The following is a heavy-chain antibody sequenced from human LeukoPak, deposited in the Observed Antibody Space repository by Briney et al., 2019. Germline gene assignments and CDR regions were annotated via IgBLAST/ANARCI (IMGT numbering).Heavy chain of an antibody. CDR3: AREVHDFWSGYSHEAFDY. D-gene: IGHD3-3*01. CDR2: IIPIFGTA. V-gene: IGHV1-69*01. J-gene: IGHJ4*02. CDR1: GGTFSSYA. Sequence: SVKVSCKASGGTFSSYAISWVRQAPGQGLEWMGGIIPIFGTANYAQKFQGRVTITADESTSTAYMELSSLRSEDTAVYYCAREVHDFWSGYSHEAFDYWGQGTLVTISS.